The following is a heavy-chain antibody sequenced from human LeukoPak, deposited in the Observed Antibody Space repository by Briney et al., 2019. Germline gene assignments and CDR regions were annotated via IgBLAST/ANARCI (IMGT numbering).Heavy chain of an antibody. V-gene: IGHV4-4*02. D-gene: IGHD6-19*01. CDR2: IYYSGST. J-gene: IGHJ4*02. Sequence: SGTLSLTCAVSGGSISSSNWWSWVRQPPGKGLGWIGYIYYSGSTSYNPSLKSRVTISVDTSKNQFSLRLSSVTAADTAVYYCARGRLARSPYFDYWGQGTLVTVSS. CDR1: GGSISSSNW. CDR3: ARGRLARSPYFDY.